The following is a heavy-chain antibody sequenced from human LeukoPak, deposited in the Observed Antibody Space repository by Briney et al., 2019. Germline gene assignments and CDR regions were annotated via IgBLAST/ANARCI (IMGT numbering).Heavy chain of an antibody. CDR1: RGSISSGGHY. CDR2: TYFTGST. Sequence: SETLSLTCNVSRGSISSGGHYWSWIRQRPGKGLEWMGYTYFTGSTYYNPSLQSRLIISADTSMTQFSLRLRSVTVADTAVYYCARVSFTYGPLDSWGPGILVTVSS. D-gene: IGHD4-17*01. CDR3: ARVSFTYGPLDS. J-gene: IGHJ4*02. V-gene: IGHV4-31*03.